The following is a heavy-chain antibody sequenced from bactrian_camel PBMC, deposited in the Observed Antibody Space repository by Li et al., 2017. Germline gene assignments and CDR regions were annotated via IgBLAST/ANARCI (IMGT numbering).Heavy chain of an antibody. D-gene: IGHD2*01. V-gene: IGHV3S53*01. CDR2: LDSDGTT. CDR3: AAELQIPLNRQVAGRSWHCPLLAPVSAGGRHSGV. CDR1: AHLYRSTC. Sequence: QVQLVESGGGSVQAGGSLGLSCAASAHLYRSTCMGWFRQAPGKEREGVAILDSDGTTSYAESVEGRFTISRDKAKNALYLQMDCLKPEDTAMYYCAAELQIPLNRQVAGRSWHCPLLAPVSAGGRHSGVWGQGTQVTVS. J-gene: IGHJ4*01.